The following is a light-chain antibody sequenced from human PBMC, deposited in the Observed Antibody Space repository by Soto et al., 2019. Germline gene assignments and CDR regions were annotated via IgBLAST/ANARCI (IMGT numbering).Light chain of an antibody. V-gene: IGLV1-40*01. CDR3: QSYDSSLISYV. J-gene: IGLJ1*01. Sequence: QTVVTQPPSVSGAPGQRVTISCTGSSSNIGAGYDVHWYQQLPGTAPKLLIYGNSNRPSGVPDRFSGSKSGTSASLAITGLQAEDEADYFCQSYDSSLISYVFGTGTTLTVL. CDR1: SSNIGAGYD. CDR2: GNS.